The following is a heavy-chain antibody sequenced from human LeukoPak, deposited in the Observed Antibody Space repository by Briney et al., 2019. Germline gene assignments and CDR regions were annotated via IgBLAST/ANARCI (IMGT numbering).Heavy chain of an antibody. J-gene: IGHJ4*02. CDR1: GGSISSYY. D-gene: IGHD3-10*01. Sequence: SETLSLTCTVSGGSISSYYWSWIRQPPGKGLEWIGYIYYSGSTNYNPSLKSRVTISVDTSKNQFSLKLSSVTAADTAMYYCATLSGSYKGGYWGQGTLVTVSS. CDR2: IYYSGST. CDR3: ATLSGSYKGGY. V-gene: IGHV4-59*08.